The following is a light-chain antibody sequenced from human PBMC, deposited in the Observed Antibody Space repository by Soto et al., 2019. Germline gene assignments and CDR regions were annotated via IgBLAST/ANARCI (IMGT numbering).Light chain of an antibody. CDR3: QQDGGARCT. J-gene: IGKJ1*01. V-gene: IGKV3-20*01. CDR1: QGVXSNS. CDR2: AAS. Sequence: IWLTQSASTLSLSPGERATLSCRASQGVXSNSGAWLRQIPGEAPGLPTDAASSTDTGSPDRCSGSGSATDFTLTISSMEPEEFSVYFYQQDGGARCTFGQGTKVDIK.